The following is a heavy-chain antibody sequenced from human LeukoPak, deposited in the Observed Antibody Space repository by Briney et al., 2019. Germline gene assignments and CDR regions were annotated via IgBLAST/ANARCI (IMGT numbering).Heavy chain of an antibody. CDR2: ISSSSSTI. V-gene: IGHV3-48*01. CDR1: GFTFSSYS. Sequence: GGSLRLSCAASGFTFSSYSMNWVRQAPGKGLEWVSYISSSSSTIYYADSVKGRFTISRDNAKNSLYLQMNSLRAEDTAVYYCARATPSWEPALDYWGQGTLVTVSS. D-gene: IGHD1-26*01. J-gene: IGHJ4*02. CDR3: ARATPSWEPALDY.